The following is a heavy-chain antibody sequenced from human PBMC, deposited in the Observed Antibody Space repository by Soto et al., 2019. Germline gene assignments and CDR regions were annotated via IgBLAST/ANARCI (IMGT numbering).Heavy chain of an antibody. D-gene: IGHD6-6*01. CDR3: ARESRALIAARPKGNYYYGMDV. CDR1: GYTFTKYV. J-gene: IGHJ6*02. V-gene: IGHV1-3*01. Sequence: ASVKVSCKASGYTFTKYVIHWVRQAPGQRLEWMGWINAGNGNTKYSQKFQVRSIMTRDTSARTAYMELSSLRSEDTAVYYCARESRALIAARPKGNYYYGMDVWGQGTTVTVSS. CDR2: INAGNGNT.